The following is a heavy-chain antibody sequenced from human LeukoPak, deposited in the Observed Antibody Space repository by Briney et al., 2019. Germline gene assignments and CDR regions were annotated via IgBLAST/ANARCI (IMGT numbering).Heavy chain of an antibody. Sequence: SETLSLTCAVYGGSLSGYFWTWIGQPPGKGPEWIGEIDHAGSTHYNPSLKSRVTISVDTSKNQFSLKLISVTAADTAMYYCSRGWAGVTIFTRISARPHFDYWGQGTLVTVSS. D-gene: IGHD6-6*01. J-gene: IGHJ4*02. CDR1: GGSLSGYF. CDR2: IDHAGST. V-gene: IGHV4-34*01. CDR3: SRGWAGVTIFTRISARPHFDY.